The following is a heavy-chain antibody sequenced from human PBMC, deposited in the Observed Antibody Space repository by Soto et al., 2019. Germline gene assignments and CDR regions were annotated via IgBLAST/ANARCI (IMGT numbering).Heavy chain of an antibody. V-gene: IGHV1-69*08. Sequence: QVQLVQSGAEVKKPGSSVKVSCKASGGTFSSYTISWVRQAPGQGLEWMGRIIPILGIANYAQKFQGRVRIPADKSTRTAYMELGSLRSEDTAVYYCARDEAVVVVPAASFGPDSIDYYYYMDVWGKGTTVTVSS. D-gene: IGHD2-2*01. CDR3: ARDEAVVVVPAASFGPDSIDYYYYMDV. J-gene: IGHJ6*03. CDR2: IIPILGIA. CDR1: GGTFSSYT.